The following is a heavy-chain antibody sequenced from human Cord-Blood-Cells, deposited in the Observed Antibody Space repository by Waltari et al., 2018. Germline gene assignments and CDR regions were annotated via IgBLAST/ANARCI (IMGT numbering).Heavy chain of an antibody. D-gene: IGHD1-20*01. Sequence: QVQLQESGPGLVKPSQTLSLTCTVSGGSISSGDYYWSWIRQPPGKGLDWVGYISYSGSTYYNPSTKGRVTRSVDTSKTQFSRKLSSVTAADTAVYYCASRITGTSFDIWGQGTMVTVSS. V-gene: IGHV4-30-4*08. CDR1: GGSISSGDYY. CDR2: ISYSGST. J-gene: IGHJ3*02. CDR3: ASRITGTSFDI.